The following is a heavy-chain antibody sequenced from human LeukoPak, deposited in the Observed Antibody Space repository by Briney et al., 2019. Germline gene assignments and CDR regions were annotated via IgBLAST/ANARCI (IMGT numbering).Heavy chain of an antibody. D-gene: IGHD3-3*01. CDR3: ARDYYDFWRGYYYYYMDV. J-gene: IGHJ6*03. Sequence: SQTLSLTCTVSGGSISSGSYYWSRIRQPAGKGLEWIGRIYTSGSTNYNPSLKSRVTISVDTSKNQFSLKLSPVTAADTAVYYCARDYYDFWRGYYYYYMDVWGKGTTVTVSS. CDR1: GGSISSGSYY. CDR2: IYTSGST. V-gene: IGHV4-61*02.